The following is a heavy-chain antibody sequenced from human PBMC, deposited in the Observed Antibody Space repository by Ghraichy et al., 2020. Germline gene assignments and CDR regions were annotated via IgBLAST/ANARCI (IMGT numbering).Heavy chain of an antibody. Sequence: GGSLRLSCAASGWNFRNDWMSWVRQAPGRGLEWVGHIKGKIEAETPDYAAAVKGRFDRSRDVSKIMLFLQMTSLKNEDTAVYYCTTADYDFWSGDTPDDCWGQGTLVTVAS. CDR1: GWNFRNDW. D-gene: IGHD3/OR15-3a*01. CDR3: TTADYDFWSGDTPDDC. V-gene: IGHV3-15*01. J-gene: IGHJ4*02. CDR2: IKGKIEAETP.